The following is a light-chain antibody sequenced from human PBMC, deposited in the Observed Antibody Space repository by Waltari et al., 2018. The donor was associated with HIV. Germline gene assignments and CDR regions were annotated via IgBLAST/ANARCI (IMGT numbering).Light chain of an antibody. CDR1: QSVLYSSNNKNY. CDR2: WAS. J-gene: IGKJ4*01. CDR3: QQYYSTPLT. Sequence: DIVMTQSPDSLAVSLGERATINCKSSQSVLYSSNNKNYLAWYQEKPGQPPKLLIYWASTRESGVPDRFSGSGSVTDFTLTISSLQAEDVAVYYCQQYYSTPLTFGGGTKVEI. V-gene: IGKV4-1*01.